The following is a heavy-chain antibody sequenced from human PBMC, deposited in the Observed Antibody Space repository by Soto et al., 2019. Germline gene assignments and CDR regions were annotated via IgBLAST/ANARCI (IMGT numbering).Heavy chain of an antibody. CDR3: ALSINYYGSGSYPLAFDT. V-gene: IGHV3-30-3*01. D-gene: IGHD3-10*01. CDR1: GFTFSSYA. CDR2: ISYDGSNK. J-gene: IGHJ3*02. Sequence: PGGSLRLSCAASGFTFSSYAMHWVRQAPGKGLEWVAVISYDGSNKYYADSVKGRFTISRDNSKNTLYLQMNSLRAEDTAVYYCALSINYYGSGSYPLAFDTWGQGTMVTVSS.